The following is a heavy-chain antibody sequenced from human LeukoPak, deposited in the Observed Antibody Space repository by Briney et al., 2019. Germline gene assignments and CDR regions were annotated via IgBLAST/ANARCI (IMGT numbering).Heavy chain of an antibody. D-gene: IGHD1-26*01. CDR3: ATEARGAGY. Sequence: GGSLRLSCAASGFTFSSYAMHWVRQAPGKGLEWVAVISYDGSNKYYADSVKGRFTISRDNSKNTLYLQMNSLRVEDTAVYYCATEARGAGYWGQGTLVTVSS. V-gene: IGHV3-30-3*01. CDR1: GFTFSSYA. CDR2: ISYDGSNK. J-gene: IGHJ4*02.